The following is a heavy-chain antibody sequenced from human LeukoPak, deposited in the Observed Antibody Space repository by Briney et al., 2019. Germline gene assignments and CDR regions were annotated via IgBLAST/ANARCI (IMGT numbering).Heavy chain of an antibody. J-gene: IGHJ4*02. V-gene: IGHV3-20*04. Sequence: PGGSLTLSCAASGFTFDDYGMSWVRQGPGKGLEWVSGINWNGGSTYYADSVKGRFTISRDNSKNTLYLQMNSLRAEDTAVYYCAKDRDGYTPGRFDYWGQGTLVTVSS. CDR3: AKDRDGYTPGRFDY. CDR1: GFTFDDYG. CDR2: INWNGGST. D-gene: IGHD5-24*01.